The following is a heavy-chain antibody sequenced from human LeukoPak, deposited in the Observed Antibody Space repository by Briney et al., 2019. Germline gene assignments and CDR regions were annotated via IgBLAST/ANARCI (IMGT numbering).Heavy chain of an antibody. J-gene: IGHJ4*02. CDR2: ITGSSSFI. Sequence: PGGSLRLSCAASGFTFSSYSMNWVRRAPGKGLEWVSSITGSSSFIYYADSVMGRFSISRDNAKKSLYLQMNSLRAEDTAVYYCARYSSYLDYWGQGTLVTVSS. D-gene: IGHD4-11*01. CDR3: ARYSSYLDY. V-gene: IGHV3-21*01. CDR1: GFTFSSYS.